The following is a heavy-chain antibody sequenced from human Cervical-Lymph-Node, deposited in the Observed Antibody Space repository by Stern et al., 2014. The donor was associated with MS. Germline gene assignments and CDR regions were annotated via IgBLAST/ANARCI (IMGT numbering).Heavy chain of an antibody. CDR1: GGTFNSYS. V-gene: IGHV1-69*01. CDR2: IIPIFDTT. D-gene: IGHD3-16*01. Sequence: QVQLVQSGAEVKKPGSSVKVSCKASGGTFNSYSISWVRQAPGQGLEWMGGIIPIFDTTNDTQKFQGRVTITADESTTTAYMELSSLRSEDTAVYFCARNQLGEPNGQYYFYGMDVWGQGTPVTVSS. CDR3: ARNQLGEPNGQYYFYGMDV. J-gene: IGHJ6*02.